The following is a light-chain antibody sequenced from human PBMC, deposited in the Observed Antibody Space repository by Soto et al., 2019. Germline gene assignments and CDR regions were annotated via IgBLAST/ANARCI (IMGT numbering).Light chain of an antibody. V-gene: IGLV1-51*01. CDR3: GTWDNSLSAGVV. CDR2: DNN. CDR1: SSNIGSYY. Sequence: QSVLTQPPSVSAAPGQKVTISCSGSSSNIGSYYVFWYQQLPGTAPKVLIYDNNKRPSGIPDRFSGSKSGTSATLGITGLQTGDEADDYCGTWDNSLSAGVVFGGGTQLTVL. J-gene: IGLJ7*01.